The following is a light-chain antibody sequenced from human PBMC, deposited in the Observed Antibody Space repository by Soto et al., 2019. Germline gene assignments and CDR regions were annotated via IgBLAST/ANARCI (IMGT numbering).Light chain of an antibody. Sequence: EIVLTQSPATLSLSPGERATLSCRAMRIVTTFLAWYQQKPGQAPRLLIYDASKRATGVPTRFSGRGSGTDFNLTISSLEPEDVAVYYCQKRTNWPLTFGGGNKVERK. CDR1: RIVTTF. V-gene: IGKV3-11*01. J-gene: IGKJ4*01. CDR2: DAS. CDR3: QKRTNWPLT.